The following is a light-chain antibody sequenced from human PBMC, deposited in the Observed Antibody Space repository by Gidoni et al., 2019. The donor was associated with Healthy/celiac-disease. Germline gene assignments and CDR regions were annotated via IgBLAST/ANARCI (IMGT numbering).Light chain of an antibody. CDR3: QQYGSSFT. CDR1: QSVSSSY. Sequence: EIVLTQSPGTLSLSPGERATLSCRASQSVSSSYLDWYQQKPGQGPRLLIYGAYSRATGIPDRFSGSGSGTDFTLTSSRLEPEDFAVYYCQQYGSSFTFGPXTKVDIK. CDR2: GAY. V-gene: IGKV3-20*01. J-gene: IGKJ3*01.